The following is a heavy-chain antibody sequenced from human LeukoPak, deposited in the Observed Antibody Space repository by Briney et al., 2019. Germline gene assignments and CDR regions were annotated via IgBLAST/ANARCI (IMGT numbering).Heavy chain of an antibody. J-gene: IGHJ4*02. V-gene: IGHV3-30*03. D-gene: IGHD2-2*01. Sequence: PGGSLRLSCAASGFTFSSYSMNWVRQAPGKGLEWVAVISYDGSNKYYADSVKGRFTISRGNSKNTLYLQMNSLRAEDTAVYYCARDFGDIVVVPAAVLDYWGQGTLVTVSS. CDR3: ARDFGDIVVVPAAVLDY. CDR1: GFTFSSYS. CDR2: ISYDGSNK.